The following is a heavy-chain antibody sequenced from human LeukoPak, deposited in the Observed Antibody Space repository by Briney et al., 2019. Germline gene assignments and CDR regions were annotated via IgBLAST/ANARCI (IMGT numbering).Heavy chain of an antibody. D-gene: IGHD1-26*01. V-gene: IGHV1-8*01. CDR2: MNPNSGNT. CDR1: GYTFTSYD. J-gene: IGHJ4*02. Sequence: ASVKVSCKASGYTFTSYDINWVRQATGQGLEWMGWMNPNSGNTGYAQKFQGRVTMTRNTSISTAYMGLSSLRSEDTAVYYCARMEVGATTQIGYWGQGTLVTVSS. CDR3: ARMEVGATTQIGY.